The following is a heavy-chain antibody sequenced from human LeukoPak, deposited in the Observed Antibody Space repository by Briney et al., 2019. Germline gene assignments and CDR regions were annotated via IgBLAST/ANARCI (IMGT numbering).Heavy chain of an antibody. Sequence: ASVKVSCKASGYTFTSYYMHWVRQAPGQGLEWMGIINPSGGSTSYAQKFQGRVTMTRDMSTSTVYMELSSLRSEDTAVYYCARANTPHYYDSSGYHDAFDIWGQGTMVTVSS. V-gene: IGHV1-46*01. J-gene: IGHJ3*02. CDR3: ARANTPHYYDSSGYHDAFDI. D-gene: IGHD3-22*01. CDR1: GYTFTSYY. CDR2: INPSGGST.